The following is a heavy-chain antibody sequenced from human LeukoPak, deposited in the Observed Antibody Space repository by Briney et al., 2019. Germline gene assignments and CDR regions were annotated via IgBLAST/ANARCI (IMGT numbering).Heavy chain of an antibody. CDR1: GGTFSSYA. V-gene: IGHV1-69*13. D-gene: IGHD3-22*01. CDR2: IIPIFGTA. Sequence: ASVKVSCKASGGTFSSYAISWVRQAPGQGLEWMGGIIPIFGTANYAQKFQGRVTITADESTSTAYMELSSLRSEDTAVYYCAPTEDPYYYDSSGYYYGYWGQGTLVTVSS. CDR3: APTEDPYYYDSSGYYYGY. J-gene: IGHJ4*02.